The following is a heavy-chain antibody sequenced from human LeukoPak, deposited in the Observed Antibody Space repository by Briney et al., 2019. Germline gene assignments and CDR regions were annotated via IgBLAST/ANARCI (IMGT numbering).Heavy chain of an antibody. V-gene: IGHV3-23*01. CDR1: GFTFSSYA. J-gene: IGHJ4*02. CDR3: AKDSCSSTSCLYYFDY. Sequence: SGGSLRLSCAASGFTFSSYAMSWVRQAPGKGLEWVSAISGSGGSTYYADSVKGRFTISRGNSKNTLYLQMNSLRAEDTAVYYCAKDSCSSTSCLYYFDYWGQGTLVTVSS. CDR2: ISGSGGST. D-gene: IGHD2-2*01.